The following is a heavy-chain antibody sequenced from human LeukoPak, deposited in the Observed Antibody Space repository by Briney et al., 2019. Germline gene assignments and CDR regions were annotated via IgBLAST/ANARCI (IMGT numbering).Heavy chain of an antibody. Sequence: GGSLRLSCAVSGFTLSNSWMHWVRQAPGKGLVWVSRINTDGSTTNYADSVTGRFTISRDDAKNTLYLQMNSLRAEDTAVYYCVRELSGPNDYWGQGTLVTVSS. CDR3: VRELSGPNDY. V-gene: IGHV3-74*01. J-gene: IGHJ4*02. CDR1: GFTLSNSW. D-gene: IGHD3-3*01. CDR2: INTDGSTT.